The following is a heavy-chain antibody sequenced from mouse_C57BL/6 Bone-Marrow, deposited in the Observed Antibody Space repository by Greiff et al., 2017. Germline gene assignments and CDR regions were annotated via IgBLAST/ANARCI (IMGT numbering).Heavy chain of an antibody. D-gene: IGHD1-1*01. CDR3: SRQVTTVLATKYFDV. V-gene: IGHV5-9*01. CDR1: GFTFSSYT. J-gene: IGHJ1*03. CDR2: ISGGGGNT. Sequence: EVQLVESGGGLVKPGGSLKLSCAASGFTFSSYTMSWVRQTPEKRLQWVAAISGGGGNTYYPDSVKGRFTITRDNDKNILYLQMNSLRCEDTALYYCSRQVTTVLATKYFDVWGTGTTVTVAS.